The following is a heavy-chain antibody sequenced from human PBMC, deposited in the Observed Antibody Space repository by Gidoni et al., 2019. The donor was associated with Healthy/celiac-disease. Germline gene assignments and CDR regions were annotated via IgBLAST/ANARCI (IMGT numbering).Heavy chain of an antibody. Sequence: QVQLVQSGAEVKKPGSSVTVSCKASGGTFSSYAISWVRQAPGQGLEWMGGIIPIFGTANYAQKFQGRVTITADKSTSTAYMELSSLRSEDTAVYYCAALTLTIFGVVIGWFDPWGQGTLVTVSS. D-gene: IGHD3-3*01. V-gene: IGHV1-69*06. CDR1: GGTFSSYA. J-gene: IGHJ5*02. CDR3: AALTLTIFGVVIGWFDP. CDR2: IIPIFGTA.